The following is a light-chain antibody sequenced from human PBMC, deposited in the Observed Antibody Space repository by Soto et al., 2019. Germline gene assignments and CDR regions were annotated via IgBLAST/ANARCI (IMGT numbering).Light chain of an antibody. Sequence: DIQMTQSPSSLSASVGDRVTITCRTSQTISTYLNWYQQKPGKAPNLLIYAAYTLQSGVPSRFSGSGSGTDFTLTISSLQPEDFATNYCQQSYSTPRTFGQGTKVEIK. CDR3: QQSYSTPRT. CDR1: QTISTY. V-gene: IGKV1-39*01. J-gene: IGKJ1*01. CDR2: AAY.